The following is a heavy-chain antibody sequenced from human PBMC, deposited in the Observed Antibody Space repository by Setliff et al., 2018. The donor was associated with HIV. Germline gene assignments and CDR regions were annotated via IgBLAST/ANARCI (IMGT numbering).Heavy chain of an antibody. CDR2: IYSGTT. V-gene: IGHV4-39*01. CDR3: SRHLAGDLDY. J-gene: IGHJ4*02. CDR1: GGSIYTRTHF. D-gene: IGHD7-27*01. Sequence: SETLSLTCTVSGGSIYTRTHFWGWIRQPPGKGLEWIASIYSGTTHYNPSLKSRVTISVDTSKNQFSLELSSVTATDTATYYCSRHLAGDLDYWGQGTLVTVSS.